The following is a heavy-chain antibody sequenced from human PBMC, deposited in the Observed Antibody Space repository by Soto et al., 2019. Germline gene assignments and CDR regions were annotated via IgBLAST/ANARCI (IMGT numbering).Heavy chain of an antibody. CDR3: ATGRKWEHSYGMDV. Sequence: ESGGGVVQPGRSLRLSCAASGFTLSGYVLHWVRQAPGKGLEWVALISYDGSDKNYGDSVKGRFTISRDNSKNTLYLQMDSLRAEDTAMYYCATGRKWEHSYGMDVWGQGTTVTVSS. V-gene: IGHV3-30-3*01. CDR2: ISYDGSDK. J-gene: IGHJ6*02. CDR1: GFTLSGYV. D-gene: IGHD1-26*01.